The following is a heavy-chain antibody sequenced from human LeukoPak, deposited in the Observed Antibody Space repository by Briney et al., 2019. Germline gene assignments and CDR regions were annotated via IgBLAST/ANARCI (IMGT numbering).Heavy chain of an antibody. J-gene: IGHJ6*02. CDR2: IWYDGSNK. V-gene: IGHV3-33*01. CDR3: ARDSITFGGVIPRHGMDV. D-gene: IGHD3-16*02. Sequence: GRTLRLSCAASGFTFSSYAMHWVRQAPGKGLEWVAVIWYDGSNKYYADSVKGRFTISRDNSKNTLYLQMNSLRAEDTAVYYCARDSITFGGVIPRHGMDVWGQGTTVTVSS. CDR1: GFTFSSYA.